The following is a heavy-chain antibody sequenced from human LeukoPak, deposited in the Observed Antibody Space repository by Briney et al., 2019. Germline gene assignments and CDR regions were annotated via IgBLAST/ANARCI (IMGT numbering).Heavy chain of an antibody. Sequence: SETLSLXCTVSSDSISSSSNYWAWVRQSPGKGLEWIGAIYYSGHTYYNPSLKSRITMSVDTSKNQFSLKVSYVTAADTAVYYCARHEEEDGYNAKTIDYWGQGTLVTVYS. V-gene: IGHV4-39*01. CDR2: IYYSGHT. J-gene: IGHJ4*02. CDR1: SDSISSSSNY. D-gene: IGHD5-24*01. CDR3: ARHEEEDGYNAKTIDY.